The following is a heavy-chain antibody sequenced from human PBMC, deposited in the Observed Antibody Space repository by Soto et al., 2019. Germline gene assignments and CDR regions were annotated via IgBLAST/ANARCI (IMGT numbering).Heavy chain of an antibody. Sequence: QVQLMQAGAEVKKPGSSVKVSCKASGGTFSAYAINWVRQAPGQVLEWMGGIIPLIGTANSAQKFQGRVTITENRSTNTAYMELRTITPNDTAVNYCTKRSRPIEAWGQGDLVIVSS. D-gene: IGHD2-15*01. CDR1: GGTFSAYA. CDR3: TKRSRPIEA. CDR2: IIPLIGTA. V-gene: IGHV1-69*06. J-gene: IGHJ5*02.